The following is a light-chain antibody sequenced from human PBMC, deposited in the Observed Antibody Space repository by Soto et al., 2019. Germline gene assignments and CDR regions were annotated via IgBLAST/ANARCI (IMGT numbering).Light chain of an antibody. J-gene: IGLJ2*01. CDR2: EVS. CDR1: SSDVGRYNY. CDR3: SSYTSANTVL. Sequence: QSALPQPASVSGSPGQSITISCTGTSSDVGRYNYVSWYQHHPGKAPKLMIYEVSNRPSGVSTRFSGSKSGNTASLTISGLQAEDEADYYCSSYTSANTVLFGGGTKLTVL. V-gene: IGLV2-14*01.